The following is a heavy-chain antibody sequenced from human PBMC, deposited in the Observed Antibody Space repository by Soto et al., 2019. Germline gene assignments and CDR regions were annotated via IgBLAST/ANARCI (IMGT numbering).Heavy chain of an antibody. Sequence: GGSLRLSCAASGFTFSSYSMNWVRQAPGKGLEWVSSISSSSSYIYYADSVKGRFTISRDNAKNSLYLQMNSLRAEDTAVYYCARPLEFSAPDAFDIWGQGTMVTVSS. CDR1: GFTFSSYS. D-gene: IGHD3-10*01. CDR2: ISSSSSYI. J-gene: IGHJ3*02. CDR3: ARPLEFSAPDAFDI. V-gene: IGHV3-21*01.